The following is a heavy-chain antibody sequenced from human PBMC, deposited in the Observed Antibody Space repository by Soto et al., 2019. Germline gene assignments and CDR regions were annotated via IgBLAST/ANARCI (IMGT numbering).Heavy chain of an antibody. CDR1: GFTFSNYV. J-gene: IGHJ4*02. CDR2: ISYDGSNK. CDR3: AKDPYDSSGYWDIDY. V-gene: IGHV3-30*18. Sequence: PGGSLRLSCAASGFTFSNYVMSWVRQAPGKGLEWVAVISYDGSNKYYADSVKGRFTISRDNSKNTLYLQMNSLRAEDTAVYYCAKDPYDSSGYWDIDYWGQGTLVTVSS. D-gene: IGHD3-22*01.